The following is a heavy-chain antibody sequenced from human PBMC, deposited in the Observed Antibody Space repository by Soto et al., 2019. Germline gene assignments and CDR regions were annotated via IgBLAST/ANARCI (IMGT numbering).Heavy chain of an antibody. CDR3: ARMSSSWYPYYYYGMDV. CDR1: GGSISSYY. V-gene: IGHV4-59*01. Sequence: SEALSLTCTVSGGSISSYYWSWIRQPPGKGLEWIGYIYYSGSTNYNPSLKSRVTISVDTSKNQFSLKLSSVTAADTAVYYCARMSSSWYPYYYYGMDVWGQGTTVTVSS. J-gene: IGHJ6*02. D-gene: IGHD6-13*01. CDR2: IYYSGST.